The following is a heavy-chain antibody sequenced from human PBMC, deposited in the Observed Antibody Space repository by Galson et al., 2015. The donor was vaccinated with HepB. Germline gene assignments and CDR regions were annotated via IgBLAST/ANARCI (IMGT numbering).Heavy chain of an antibody. V-gene: IGHV3-21*01. CDR1: GFTFNSFS. CDR2: ISSNSNYI. D-gene: IGHD3-22*01. CDR3: ARGMHYYDSSGYYCSY. J-gene: IGHJ4*02. Sequence: SLRLSCAASGFTFNSFSMNWVRQAPGKGLEWVSSISSNSNYIYYADSVKGRFTISRDNAKNSLYLQMNSLRAEDTAVYYCARGMHYYDSSGYYCSYWGQGTLVTVSS.